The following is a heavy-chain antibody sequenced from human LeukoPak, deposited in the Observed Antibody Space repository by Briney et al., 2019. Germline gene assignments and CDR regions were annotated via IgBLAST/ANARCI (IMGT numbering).Heavy chain of an antibody. V-gene: IGHV3-23*01. D-gene: IGHD2-2*01. CDR1: GFTFSSYA. CDR3: AKDQIVVVPAAMIY. Sequence: PGGSLRLSCAASGFTFSSYAMSRVRQAPGKGLEWVSAISGSGGSTYYADSVKGRFTISRDNSKNTLYLQMNSLRAEDTAVYYCAKDQIVVVPAAMIYWGQGTLVTVSS. CDR2: ISGSGGST. J-gene: IGHJ4*02.